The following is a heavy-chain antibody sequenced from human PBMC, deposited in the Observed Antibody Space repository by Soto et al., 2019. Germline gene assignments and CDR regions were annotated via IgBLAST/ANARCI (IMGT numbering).Heavy chain of an antibody. Sequence: PSETLSLTCTVSGGSISSGGYYWSWIRQHPGKGLEWIGYIYYSGSTYYNPSLKSRVTISVDTSKNQFSLKLSSVTAADTAVYYCARDSSRAARDYYYYGMDVWGQGTTVTVSS. CDR3: ARDSSRAARDYYYYGMDV. D-gene: IGHD6-6*01. CDR2: IYYSGST. V-gene: IGHV4-31*03. CDR1: GGSISSGGYY. J-gene: IGHJ6*02.